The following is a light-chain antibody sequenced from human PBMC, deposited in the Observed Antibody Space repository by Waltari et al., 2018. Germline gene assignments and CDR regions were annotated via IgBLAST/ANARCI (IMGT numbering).Light chain of an antibody. J-gene: IGKJ4*01. V-gene: IGKV1-5*03. CDR3: QRYDDYPPT. CDR1: QSISHR. Sequence: DIQMPQSPSTLSASVGDRVTITCRASQSISHRLAWYQQKPGKAPKLRISKASSLEKEVPSRFSGSGSGTEFTLTITNLQPDDFATFYCQRYDDYPPTFGGGTKVEIK. CDR2: KAS.